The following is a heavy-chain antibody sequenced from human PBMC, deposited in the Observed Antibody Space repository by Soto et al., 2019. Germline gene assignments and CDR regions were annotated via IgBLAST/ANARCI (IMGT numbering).Heavy chain of an antibody. J-gene: IGHJ4*02. CDR3: ARDDDNDANALDY. Sequence: GGSLRLSCAASGFTFSKYGMHWVRQAPGKGLEWVALIWNDGIRKVYVDSVKGRFTISRDNSKNTLDLQMNNLRDEDTAVYYCARDDDNDANALDYWGPGTLVTVYS. CDR2: IWNDGIRK. CDR1: GFTFSKYG. V-gene: IGHV3-33*01.